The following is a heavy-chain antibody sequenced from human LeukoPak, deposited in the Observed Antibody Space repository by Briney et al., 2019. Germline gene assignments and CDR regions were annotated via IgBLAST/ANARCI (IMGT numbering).Heavy chain of an antibody. CDR1: GYTLTELS. CDR2: FDPEDGET. CDR3: ATDLSRSRYYYDSSGCSPFDY. J-gene: IGHJ4*02. V-gene: IGHV1-24*01. Sequence: ASVKVSCKVSGYTLTELSMHWVRQAPGKGLEWMGGFDPEDGETIYAQKFQGRVTMTEDTSTDTAYMELSSLRSEDTAVYYCATDLSRSRYYYDSSGCSPFDYWGQGTLVTVSS. D-gene: IGHD3-22*01.